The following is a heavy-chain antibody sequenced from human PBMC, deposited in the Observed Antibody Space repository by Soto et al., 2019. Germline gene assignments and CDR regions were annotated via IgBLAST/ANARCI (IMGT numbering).Heavy chain of an antibody. CDR3: AKFIFGVVTTRDYYYYGMDV. D-gene: IGHD3-3*02. Sequence: GGSLRLSCAASGFTFSSYAMSWVRQAPGKGLEWVSAISGSGGSTYYADSVKGRFTISRDNSKNTLYLQMNSLRAEDTAVYYCAKFIFGVVTTRDYYYYGMDVWGQGTTVTV. CDR1: GFTFSSYA. J-gene: IGHJ6*02. V-gene: IGHV3-23*01. CDR2: ISGSGGST.